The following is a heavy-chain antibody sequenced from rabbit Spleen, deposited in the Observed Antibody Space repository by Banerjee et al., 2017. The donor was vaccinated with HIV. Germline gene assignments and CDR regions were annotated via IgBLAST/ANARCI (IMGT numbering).Heavy chain of an antibody. D-gene: IGHD8-1*01. V-gene: IGHV1S45*01. J-gene: IGHJ6*01. CDR3: ARDTGSSFSSYGMDL. CDR2: IFGGSTGSI. Sequence: EQLEESGGGLVKPEGSLTLTCKASGIDFSNYYYMCWVRQAPGKGPEWIACIFGGSTGSIYYASWVNGRFTISKTSSITVTLQMTSLTVADTATYFCARDTGSSFSSYGMDLWGQGTLVTVS. CDR1: GIDFSNYYY.